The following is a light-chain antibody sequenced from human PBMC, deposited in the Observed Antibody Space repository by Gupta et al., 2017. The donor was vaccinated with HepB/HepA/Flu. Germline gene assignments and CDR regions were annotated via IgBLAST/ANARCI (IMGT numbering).Light chain of an antibody. CDR1: QSVNSY. V-gene: IGKV3-11*01. J-gene: IGKJ4*01. CDR3: QQRNNWPLT. CDR2: DAS. Sequence: EIVLTQSPATLSLSPGERATLSCRASQSVNSYLAWYQQRPGQAPRLLIYDASNGATGIPARFSGSGSGADFTLTISSLEPEDFALYYCQQRNNWPLTFGGGTKVEIK.